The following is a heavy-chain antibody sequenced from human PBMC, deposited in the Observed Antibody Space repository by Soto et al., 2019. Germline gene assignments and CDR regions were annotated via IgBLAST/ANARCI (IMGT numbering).Heavy chain of an antibody. CDR2: ISGSDGNT. CDR1: GFTFSNYA. V-gene: IGHV3-23*01. D-gene: IGHD3-10*01. J-gene: IGHJ6*02. CDR3: AKAGAGSAEGRYYRYGMDI. Sequence: EVHLLESGGDLVQPGGSLRLSCTASGFTFSNYAMNWVRQAPGKGLEWVSGISGSDGNTNYADSVKGRFTISRDNFKNTLYLQMNSLRAEYTAVYYCAKAGAGSAEGRYYRYGMDIWGQGTTVTVSS.